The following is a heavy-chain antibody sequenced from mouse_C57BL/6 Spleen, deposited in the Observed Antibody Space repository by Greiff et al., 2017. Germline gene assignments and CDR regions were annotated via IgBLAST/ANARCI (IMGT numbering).Heavy chain of an antibody. CDR1: GFTFNTYA. Sequence: EVQLVESGGGLVQPKGSLKLSCAASGFTFNTYAMHWVRQAPGKGLEWVARLRSKSSNYATYYADSVKDRFTISRDDSQSMLYLQMNNLKTEDTAMYYCVRVDDYSWAMDYWGQGTSVTVSS. J-gene: IGHJ4*01. CDR3: VRVDDYSWAMDY. D-gene: IGHD2-4*01. V-gene: IGHV10-3*01. CDR2: LRSKSSNYAT.